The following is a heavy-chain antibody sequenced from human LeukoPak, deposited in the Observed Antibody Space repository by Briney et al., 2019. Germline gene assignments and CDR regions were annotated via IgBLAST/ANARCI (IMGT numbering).Heavy chain of an antibody. V-gene: IGHV3-23*01. Sequence: PRGTLRLSSAASRFTSDNYAMTWVRQGPGKGLDWISTVSAGRITHHRDSVRGRFNVSRDNSGNTLYLEMDNLRVEDTAVYYCAKRLYLEELLGSFFDHWGQGTLVTVSS. J-gene: IGHJ4*02. D-gene: IGHD1/OR15-1a*01. CDR1: RFTSDNYA. CDR3: AKRLYLEELLGSFFDH. CDR2: VSAGRIT.